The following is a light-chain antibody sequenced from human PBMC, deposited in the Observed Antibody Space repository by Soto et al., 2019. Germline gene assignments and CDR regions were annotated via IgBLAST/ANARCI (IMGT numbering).Light chain of an antibody. V-gene: IGKV3-15*01. Sequence: EILFTQSPGTLSLSPGESATLSCRASRSVNRDLAWYQQKPGQVPRLLIYNAATRDSGIPARFSGSGSGTECTLTISRLQSEDFEVYYCQHYNNWPWKFGQGTKVDIK. CDR2: NAA. CDR1: RSVNRD. J-gene: IGKJ1*01. CDR3: QHYNNWPWK.